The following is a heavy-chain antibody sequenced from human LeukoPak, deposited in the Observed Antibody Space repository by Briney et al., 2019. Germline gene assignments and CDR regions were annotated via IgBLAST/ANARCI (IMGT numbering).Heavy chain of an antibody. CDR3: ARDVFTTYDTGGGYFDY. V-gene: IGHV3-33*07. CDR2: IWYDGSNK. J-gene: IGHJ4*02. Sequence: GGSLRLSCAASGFNFFGAWMSWVRQAPGKGLEWVALIWYDGSNKYYADSVKGRFTISRDNSKNTLYLQMNSLRADDTAVYYCARDVFTTYDTGGGYFDYWGQGTLVTVSS. CDR1: GFNFFGAW. D-gene: IGHD3-22*01.